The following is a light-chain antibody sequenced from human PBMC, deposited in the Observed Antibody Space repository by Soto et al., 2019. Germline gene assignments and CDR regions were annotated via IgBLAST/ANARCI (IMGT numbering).Light chain of an antibody. CDR1: SSDVGGYNY. CDR3: SSYTSSATWV. J-gene: IGLJ3*02. Sequence: QSALTQPASVSGSPGQSITISCTGTSSDVGGYNYVSWHQQHPGKAPKLMVYEVSNRPSGVSNRFSGFKSGNTASLTISGLQTEDETDYYYSSYTSSATWVFGGGTKLTVL. V-gene: IGLV2-14*01. CDR2: EVS.